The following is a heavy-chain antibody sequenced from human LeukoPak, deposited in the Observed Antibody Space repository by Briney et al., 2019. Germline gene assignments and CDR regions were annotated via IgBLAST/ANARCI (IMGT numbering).Heavy chain of an antibody. CDR3: ARDFSGRGDAFDI. Sequence: SGGSLRLSCAASGFTVSSNYMSWVRQTPGKGLEWVSIIYYDGSTYYADSVKGRFTISRDNSKNTMYLQMNSLRAEDTAVYYCARDFSGRGDAFDIWGQGTMVTVSS. J-gene: IGHJ3*02. V-gene: IGHV3-53*01. CDR2: IYYDGST. CDR1: GFTVSSNY. D-gene: IGHD1-26*01.